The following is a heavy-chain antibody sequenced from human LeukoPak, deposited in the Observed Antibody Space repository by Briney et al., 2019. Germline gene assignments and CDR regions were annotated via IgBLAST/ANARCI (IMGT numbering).Heavy chain of an antibody. CDR3: ARGTHGDYHDY. Sequence: TLXLTCAVYGGSFSGYYWSWIRQPPGKGLEWIGEINHSGSTNYNPSLKSRVTISVDTSKNQLSLKLSSVTAADTAVYYCARGTHGDYHDYWGQGTLVTVSS. J-gene: IGHJ4*02. CDR1: GGSFSGYY. CDR2: INHSGST. V-gene: IGHV4-34*01. D-gene: IGHD4-17*01.